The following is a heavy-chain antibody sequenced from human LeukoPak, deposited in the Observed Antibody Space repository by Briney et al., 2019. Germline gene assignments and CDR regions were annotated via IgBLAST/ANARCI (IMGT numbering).Heavy chain of an antibody. V-gene: IGHV4-4*09. Sequence: SETLSLTCTVSGGSISGYYWSWIRQPPGKGLEWIGYVYISGTTNYNPSLKSRVTISVDTSKNRFSLKLTSLTAADTAAYYCARQGINSDAFDMWGQGTMVTVSS. CDR3: ARQGINSDAFDM. CDR2: VYISGTT. J-gene: IGHJ3*02. D-gene: IGHD1-1*01. CDR1: GGSISGYY.